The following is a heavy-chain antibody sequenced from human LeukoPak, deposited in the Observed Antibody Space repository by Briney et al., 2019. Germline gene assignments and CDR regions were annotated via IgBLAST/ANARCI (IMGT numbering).Heavy chain of an antibody. V-gene: IGHV3-21*01. CDR3: ARDPYSGGYGAYYYYYMDV. J-gene: IGHJ6*03. CDR2: ISSSSNYI. Sequence: GGSLRLSCAASGFTFSSYSMNWVRQAPGKGLEWVSSISSSSNYIYYADSVKGRFIISRDNAENSLYLQMNSLRDEDTAVYYCARDPYSGGYGAYYYYYMDVWGKGTTVTVSS. CDR1: GFTFSSYS. D-gene: IGHD6-19*01.